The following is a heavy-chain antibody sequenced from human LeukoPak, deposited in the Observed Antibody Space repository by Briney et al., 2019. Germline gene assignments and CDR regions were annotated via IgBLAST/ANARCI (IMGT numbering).Heavy chain of an antibody. CDR2: ITSNGGGT. D-gene: IGHD2-15*01. J-gene: IGHJ4*02. V-gene: IGHV3-64*01. CDR3: ARSFNGGSDY. CDR1: GFTFSRYG. Sequence: PGGSLRLSCAASGFTFSRYGMHWVRQAPGKGLEYVSVITSNGGGTYYANSVKGRFTIPRDNSKNTLFLQMASLRAEDVAVYYCARSFNGGSDYWGQGTLVTVSS.